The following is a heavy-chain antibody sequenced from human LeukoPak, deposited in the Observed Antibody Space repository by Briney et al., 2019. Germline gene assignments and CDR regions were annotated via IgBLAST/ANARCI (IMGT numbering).Heavy chain of an antibody. D-gene: IGHD2-15*01. CDR2: ISYDGSNK. CDR1: GFTFSSYG. V-gene: IGHV3-30*03. J-gene: IGHJ5*02. CDR3: AQSYSAWGNWFGP. Sequence: GGFLRLSCAASGFTFSSYGMHWVRQAPGKGLEWVAVISYDGSNKYYADSVKGRFTISRENSKNTLYLQMNSLRAEDTAVYYCAQSYSAWGNWFGPWGQGTLVTVSS.